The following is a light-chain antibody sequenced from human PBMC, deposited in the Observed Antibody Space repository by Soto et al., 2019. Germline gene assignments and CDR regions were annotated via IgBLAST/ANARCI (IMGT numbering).Light chain of an antibody. CDR1: QYINTR. CDR3: HQRQSWPRT. Sequence: EIVFTQSPATLSSFPGDRVTLSCRASQYINTRLAWYQHRPCQAPRLLIYQTSIRAAGIPARFSASGSGTDFTLTISDVQPEDFALYYCHQRQSWPRTFGQGTKVDIK. V-gene: IGKV3-11*01. CDR2: QTS. J-gene: IGKJ1*01.